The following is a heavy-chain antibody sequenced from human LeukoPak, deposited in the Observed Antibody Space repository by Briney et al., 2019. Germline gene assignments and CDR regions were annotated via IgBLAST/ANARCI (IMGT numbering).Heavy chain of an antibody. J-gene: IGHJ3*02. CDR3: ARWLGKGFDM. D-gene: IGHD3-22*01. Sequence: KPSETLSLTCAVYGGSFSGYYWSWIRQPPGKGLEWIGEINHSGSTNYNPSLKSRVTISVDTSENQFSLELYSVTAADTAVYYCARWLGKGFDMWGQGTVVTVSS. V-gene: IGHV4-34*01. CDR2: INHSGST. CDR1: GGSFSGYY.